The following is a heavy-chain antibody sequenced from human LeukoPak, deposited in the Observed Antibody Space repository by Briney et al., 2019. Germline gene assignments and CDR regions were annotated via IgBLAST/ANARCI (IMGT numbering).Heavy chain of an antibody. Sequence: GGSLRLSCAASGFTFSSYSMNWVRQAPGKGLEWVSSISSSSSYIYYADSVKGRFTISRDNAKNSLYLQMNSLRAEDTAVYYCARDSPDDSSGSDYFDYWGQGTLITLSS. V-gene: IGHV3-21*01. CDR2: ISSSSSYI. J-gene: IGHJ4*02. D-gene: IGHD3-22*01. CDR3: ARDSPDDSSGSDYFDY. CDR1: GFTFSSYS.